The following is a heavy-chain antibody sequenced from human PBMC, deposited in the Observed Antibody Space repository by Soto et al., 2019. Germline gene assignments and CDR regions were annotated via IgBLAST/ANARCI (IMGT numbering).Heavy chain of an antibody. CDR3: ANRRGYCSGGGCYPPYYYGMDV. V-gene: IGHV1-69*01. Sequence: QVQLVQSGAEVKKPGSSVKVSCKASGGTFSSYAISWVRQAPGQGLEWMGGIIPIFGTANYAQKFQGRVTITADESTSTAYMELSSLRSEDTAVYYCANRRGYCSGGGCYPPYYYGMDVWGQGTTVTVSS. CDR2: IIPIFGTA. J-gene: IGHJ6*02. D-gene: IGHD2-15*01. CDR1: GGTFSSYA.